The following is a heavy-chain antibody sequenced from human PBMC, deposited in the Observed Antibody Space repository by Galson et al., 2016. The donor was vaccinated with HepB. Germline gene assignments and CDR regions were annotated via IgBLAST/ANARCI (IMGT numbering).Heavy chain of an antibody. J-gene: IGHJ4*02. CDR2: LYYRGHT. Sequence: SETLSLTCTVSGGSISDYYWTWIRQPPGKGLEYITYLYYRGHTNYTPSLKGRVTTSLHTSKNQFSLALTSVTAADTAVYYCAASPVSMFYHDRSGFPRPYYFDSWGQGNLVAVSS. V-gene: IGHV4-59*01. CDR3: AASPVSMFYHDRSGFPRPYYFDS. CDR1: GGSISDYY. D-gene: IGHD3-22*01.